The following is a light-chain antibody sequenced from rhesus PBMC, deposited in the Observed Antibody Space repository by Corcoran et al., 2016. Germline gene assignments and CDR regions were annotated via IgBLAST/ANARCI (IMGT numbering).Light chain of an antibody. Sequence: DIQMTQSPSSLSASVGDRVTITCRASENVNNYLHWYQQKPGKAPKLLIYAASTLQSGVPSRFSGSGSGTAYTFTISSLQPEDVATYYCQHSYGTPRTFGQGTKVEIK. CDR3: QHSYGTPRT. V-gene: IGKV1-74*01. CDR1: ENVNNY. J-gene: IGKJ1*01. CDR2: AAS.